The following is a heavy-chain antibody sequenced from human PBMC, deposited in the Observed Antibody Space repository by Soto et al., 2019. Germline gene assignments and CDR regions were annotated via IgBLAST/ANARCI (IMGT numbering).Heavy chain of an antibody. D-gene: IGHD6-13*01. J-gene: IGHJ6*02. Sequence: QFQLVQSGAEVKKPGASVKVSCKASGYNFTRVGISWVRQAPGHGLEWMGWMGAHSGHTRQAQKFQGRLTMTTDACMNTAYSDVTRLTSDGTALYYCESEGQQLAQEDYYQCNGMDGWGQGNTVIVSS. CDR1: GYNFTRVG. V-gene: IGHV1-18*01. CDR2: MGAHSGHT. CDR3: ESEGQQLAQEDYYQCNGMDG.